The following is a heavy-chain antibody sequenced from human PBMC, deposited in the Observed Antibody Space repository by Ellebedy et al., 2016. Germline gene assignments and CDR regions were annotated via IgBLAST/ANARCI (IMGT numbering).Heavy chain of an antibody. CDR2: IYPGDSDT. Sequence: GESLKISXKGSGYSFTSYWIGWVRQMPGKGLEWMGIIYPGDSDTRYSPSFQGQVTISADKSISTAYLQWSSLKASDTAMYYCARVNYDSSGYYYALFDDWGQGTLVTVSS. J-gene: IGHJ4*02. V-gene: IGHV5-51*01. CDR3: ARVNYDSSGYYYALFDD. CDR1: GYSFTSYW. D-gene: IGHD3-22*01.